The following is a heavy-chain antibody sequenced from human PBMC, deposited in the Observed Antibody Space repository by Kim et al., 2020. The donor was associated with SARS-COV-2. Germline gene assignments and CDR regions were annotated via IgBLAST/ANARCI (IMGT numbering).Heavy chain of an antibody. D-gene: IGHD3-22*01. CDR3: ARSRNYYDSSGLN. J-gene: IGHJ4*02. Sequence: SADSVKGRFTISRDNAKNTLYLQMNSLRAEDTAVYYCARSRNYYDSSGLNWGQGTLVTISS. V-gene: IGHV3-74*01.